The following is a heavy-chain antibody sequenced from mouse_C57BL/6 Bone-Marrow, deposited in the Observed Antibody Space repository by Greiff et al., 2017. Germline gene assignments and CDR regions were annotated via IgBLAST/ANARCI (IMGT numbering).Heavy chain of an antibody. V-gene: IGHV1-55*01. CDR3: ARGGLDLYAMDY. Sequence: QVQLKESGAELVKPGASVKMSCKASGYTFTSYWITWVKQRPGQGLEWIGDIYPGSGSTNYNEKFKSKATLTVDTSSSTAYMQLSSLTSEDSAVYYCARGGLDLYAMDYWGQGTSVTVSS. CDR2: IYPGSGST. J-gene: IGHJ4*01. CDR1: GYTFTSYW.